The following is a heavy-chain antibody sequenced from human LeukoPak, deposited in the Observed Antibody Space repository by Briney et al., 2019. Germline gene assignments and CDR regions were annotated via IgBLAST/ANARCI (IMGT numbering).Heavy chain of an antibody. CDR3: AKDGDSGYDLYYFDY. V-gene: IGHV3-9*03. J-gene: IGHJ4*02. CDR2: ISWNSGSI. D-gene: IGHD5-12*01. Sequence: GRSLRLSCAASGFTFDDYAMHWVRQAPGKGLEWVSGISWNSGSIGYADSVKGRFTISRDNAKNSLYLQMNSLRAEDMALYYCAKDGDSGYDLYYFDYWGQGTLVTVSS. CDR1: GFTFDDYA.